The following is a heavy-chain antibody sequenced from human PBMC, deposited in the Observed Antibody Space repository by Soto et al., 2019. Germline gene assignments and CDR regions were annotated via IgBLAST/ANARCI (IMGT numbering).Heavy chain of an antibody. V-gene: IGHV1-46*01. Sequence: ASVKVSCKASGYTFTSYYMHWVRQAPGQGLEWMGIINPSGGSTSYAQKFQGRVTMTRDTSTSTVYMELSSLRSEDTAVYYCARESLEMATITGAYYYYYYGMDVWGQGTTVTVSS. CDR1: GYTFTSYY. CDR3: ARESLEMATITGAYYYYYYGMDV. D-gene: IGHD5-12*01. J-gene: IGHJ6*02. CDR2: INPSGGST.